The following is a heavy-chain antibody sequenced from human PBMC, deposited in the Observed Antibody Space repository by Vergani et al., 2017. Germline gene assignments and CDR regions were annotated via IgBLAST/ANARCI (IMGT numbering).Heavy chain of an antibody. D-gene: IGHD1-14*01. CDR1: GGSISSSSYY. Sequence: QLQLQESGPGLVKPSETLSLTCTVSGGSISSSSYYWGWIRQPPGKGLEWIGSIYYSGSTYYNPSLKSRVTISVDTSKNQFSLKLSSVTAADTAVYYCASQTRIQPPDDAFDIWGQGTMVTVSS. J-gene: IGHJ3*02. V-gene: IGHV4-39*01. CDR2: IYYSGST. CDR3: ASQTRIQPPDDAFDI.